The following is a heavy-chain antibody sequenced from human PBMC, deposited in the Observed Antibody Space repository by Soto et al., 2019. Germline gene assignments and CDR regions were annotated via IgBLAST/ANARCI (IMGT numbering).Heavy chain of an antibody. CDR3: ARVPSSSGRAHFDY. CDR1: GFTLSSYA. J-gene: IGHJ4*02. Sequence: GGSLRLSCAVSGFTLSSYAMHWVRQAPGKGLEWVAVISYDGSNKYYADSVKGRFTISRDNSKNTLYLQMNSLRAEDTAVYYCARVPSSSGRAHFDYWGQGTLVTVSS. V-gene: IGHV3-30-3*01. CDR2: ISYDGSNK. D-gene: IGHD2-15*01.